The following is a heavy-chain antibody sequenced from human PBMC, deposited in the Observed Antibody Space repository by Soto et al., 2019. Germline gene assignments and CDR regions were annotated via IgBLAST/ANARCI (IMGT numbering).Heavy chain of an antibody. CDR1: RGPLSHCDNN. V-gene: IGHV4-30-4*08. D-gene: IGHD3-9*01. J-gene: IGHJ6*02. CDR2: IYYSGST. Sequence: SLARTDTRSRGPLSHCDNNCSWIRQPPGKGLECIGYIYYSGSTYYNPSLKSRVTISVDTSKNQFSLKLSSVTAADSAVYYCARDHYVYDILTGYGDYPGMDVWGQGTTVTVSS. CDR3: ARDHYVYDILTGYGDYPGMDV.